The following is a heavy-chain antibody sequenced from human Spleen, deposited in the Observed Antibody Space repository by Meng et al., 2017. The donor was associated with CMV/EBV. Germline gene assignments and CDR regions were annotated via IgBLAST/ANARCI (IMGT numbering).Heavy chain of an antibody. J-gene: IGHJ4*02. CDR3: ASSTSCPACYFDY. V-gene: IGHV4-34*01. D-gene: IGHD2-2*01. CDR1: GGSFSAYY. CDR2: INHSGRA. Sequence: CAVSGGSFSAYYWSWIRQSPGKGLEWIGEINHSGRANYSPSLKRRVTISVDTSKNQFSLNLSSVTAADTAVYYCASSTSCPACYFDYWGQGTLVTVSS.